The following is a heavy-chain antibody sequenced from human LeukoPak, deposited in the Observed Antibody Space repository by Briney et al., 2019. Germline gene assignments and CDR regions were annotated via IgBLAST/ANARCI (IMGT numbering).Heavy chain of an antibody. CDR2: INHSGST. D-gene: IGHD6-13*01. V-gene: IGHV4-34*01. CDR1: GGSFSGYY. CDR3: ARGFGQQLVPVGWFDP. Sequence: SETLSLTCAVYGGSFSGYYWSWIRQPPGKGLEWIGEINHSGSTNHNPSLKSRVTISVDTSKNQFSLKLSSVTAADTAVYYCARGFGQQLVPVGWFDPWGQGTLVTVSS. J-gene: IGHJ5*02.